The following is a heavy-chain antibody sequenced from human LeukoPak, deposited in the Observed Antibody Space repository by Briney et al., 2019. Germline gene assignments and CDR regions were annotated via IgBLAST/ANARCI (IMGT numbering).Heavy chain of an antibody. V-gene: IGHV3-23*01. J-gene: IGHJ4*02. CDR3: APLGVTTWLDY. CDR2: ISGSGGST. CDR1: GFTFSSYA. Sequence: GGSLSLSCAASGFTFSSYAMSWVRQAPGKGLGWVSAISGSGGSTYYADSVKGRFTISRDNSKNTLYLQMNSLRAEDTAVYYCAPLGVTTWLDYWGQGTLVTVSS. D-gene: IGHD4-17*01.